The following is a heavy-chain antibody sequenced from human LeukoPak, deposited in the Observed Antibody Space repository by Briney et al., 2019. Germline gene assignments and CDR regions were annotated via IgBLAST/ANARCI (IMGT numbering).Heavy chain of an antibody. CDR3: AKGAAWQQQLIVGPYFDY. CDR1: GFTFSSYA. Sequence: GGSLRLSCAASGFTFSSYAMSWVRQAPGKGLAWISVMYSGGSTYYADSVKGRFTISRDNSKNTVYLQMNSLRAEDTAVYYCAKGAAWQQQLIVGPYFDYWGQGTLVTVSS. D-gene: IGHD6-13*01. V-gene: IGHV3-23*03. CDR2: MYSGGST. J-gene: IGHJ4*02.